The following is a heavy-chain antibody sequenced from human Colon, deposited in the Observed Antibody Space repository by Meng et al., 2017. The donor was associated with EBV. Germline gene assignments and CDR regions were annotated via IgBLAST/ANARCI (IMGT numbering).Heavy chain of an antibody. CDR2: IYYSGST. D-gene: IGHD4-17*01. CDR1: RGSISSGDYY. J-gene: IGHJ5*02. V-gene: IGHV4-30-4*01. CDR3: ARDRKHYGERGWIDP. Sequence: QVQLLESGPGLVHPSQTLSLTCTVSRGSISSGDYYWSWIRQPPGKGLEWIGYIYYSGSTYSNASLKSRVTISIDRSKNQFSLKLSSVTAADTAVYYCARDRKHYGERGWIDPWGQGTLVTVSS.